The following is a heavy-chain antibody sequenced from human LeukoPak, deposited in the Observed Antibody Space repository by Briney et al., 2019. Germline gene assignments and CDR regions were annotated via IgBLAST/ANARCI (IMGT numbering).Heavy chain of an antibody. J-gene: IGHJ6*04. CDR3: ARGLKTATKSGYCSGGSCRTHYYGMDV. CDR1: GGSFSGYY. Sequence: SETLSLTCAVYGGSFSGYYWSWIRQPSGKGLEWIGEINHSGSTNYNPSLKSRVTISVDTSKNQFSLKLSSVTAADTAVYYCARGLKTATKSGYCSGGSCRTHYYGMDVWGKGTTVTVSS. CDR2: INHSGST. V-gene: IGHV4-34*01. D-gene: IGHD2-15*01.